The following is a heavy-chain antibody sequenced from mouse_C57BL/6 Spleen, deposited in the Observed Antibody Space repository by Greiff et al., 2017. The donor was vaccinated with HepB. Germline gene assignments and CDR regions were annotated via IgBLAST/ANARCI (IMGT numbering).Heavy chain of an antibody. D-gene: IGHD1-1*01. CDR3: ARGGATVVATDYFDY. J-gene: IGHJ2*01. CDR2: IYPGGGYT. V-gene: IGHV1-63*01. CDR1: GYTFTNYW. Sequence: QVQLQQSGAELVRPGTSVKMSSKASGYTFTNYWIGWAKQRPGHGLEWIGDIYPGGGYTNYNEKFKGKATLTADKSSSTAYMQFSSLTSEDSAIYYCARGGATVVATDYFDYWGQGTTLTVSS.